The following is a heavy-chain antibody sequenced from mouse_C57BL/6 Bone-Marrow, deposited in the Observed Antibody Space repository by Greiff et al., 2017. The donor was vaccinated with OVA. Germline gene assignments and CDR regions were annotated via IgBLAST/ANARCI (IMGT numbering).Heavy chain of an antibody. CDR3: ARQKYRDGYYGAMDY. CDR1: EYEFPSHD. J-gene: IGHJ4*01. V-gene: IGHV5-2*03. Sequence: EVMLVESGGGLVQPGESLKLSCESNEYEFPSHDMSWVRKTPEKRLELVAAINSDGGSTYYPDTMERRFIISRDNTKKTLYLQMSSLRSEDTALYYCARQKYRDGYYGAMDYWGQGTSVTVSS. CDR2: INSDGGST. D-gene: IGHD2-3*01.